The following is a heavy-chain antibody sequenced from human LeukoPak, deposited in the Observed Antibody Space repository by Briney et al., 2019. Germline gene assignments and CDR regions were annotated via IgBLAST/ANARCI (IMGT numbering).Heavy chain of an antibody. CDR3: AKKAQYDGHYPLDY. CDR1: GFTFSNHW. D-gene: IGHD4/OR15-4a*01. CDR2: TSDRGDYT. Sequence: GGSLRLSCAASGFTFSNHWMHWVRQVPGKGLEWVSGTSDRGDYTYYADSVKGRFTISRDTSKNTLYLQMNSLRAEDTALYFCAKKAQYDGHYPLDYWGQGTLVTVSA. V-gene: IGHV3-23*01. J-gene: IGHJ4*02.